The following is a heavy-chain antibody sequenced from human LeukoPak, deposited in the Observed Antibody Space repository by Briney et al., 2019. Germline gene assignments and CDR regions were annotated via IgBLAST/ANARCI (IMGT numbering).Heavy chain of an antibody. J-gene: IGHJ4*02. CDR2: IYTGGAT. CDR3: ARDLYSGTYYLDY. V-gene: IGHV3-53*05. D-gene: IGHD1-26*01. CDR1: GFVVSGDY. Sequence: GGSLRLSCAASGFVVSGDYMSWVRQAPGKGLEWVSVIYTGGATYHADSVKGRFSISRDNSKSTLYLEMKSLRDEDTAVYYCARDLYSGTYYLDYWGQGTLVTVSS.